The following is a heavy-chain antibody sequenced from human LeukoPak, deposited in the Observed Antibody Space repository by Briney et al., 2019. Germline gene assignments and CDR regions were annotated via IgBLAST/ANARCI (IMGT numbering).Heavy chain of an antibody. CDR2: IIPIFGTA. J-gene: IGHJ5*02. CDR3: ATCRYSWNYALDAQFDP. D-gene: IGHD1-7*01. CDR1: GGTFSSYA. Sequence: VASVKVSCKASGGTFSSYAISWVRQAPGQGLEWMGGIIPIFGTANYAQKFQGRVTITADESTSTAYMELSSLRSEDTAVYYCATCRYSWNYALDAQFDPWGQGTLVTVSS. V-gene: IGHV1-69*01.